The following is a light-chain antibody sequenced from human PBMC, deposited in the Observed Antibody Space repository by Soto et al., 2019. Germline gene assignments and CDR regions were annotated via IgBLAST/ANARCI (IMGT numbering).Light chain of an antibody. CDR1: QSIGTS. CDR2: KAS. J-gene: IGKJ1*01. V-gene: IGKV1-5*03. Sequence: DIQMTQSPSTLSASVGDRVTITCRASQSIGTSLAWFQQKPGKAPKLLIFKASTLESGVPSRFSGSGSGTEFPLTIRSLEADDFATYYCQQYNPMSRTFGQGTKVDI. CDR3: QQYNPMSRT.